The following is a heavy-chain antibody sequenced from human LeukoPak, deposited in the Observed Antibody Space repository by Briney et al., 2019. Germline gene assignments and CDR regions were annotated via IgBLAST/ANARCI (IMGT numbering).Heavy chain of an antibody. CDR1: GFTFSSYW. D-gene: IGHD1-1*01. V-gene: IGHV3-74*01. CDR3: ARRNEDSDY. J-gene: IGHJ4*02. Sequence: PGGSLRLSCAASGFTFSSYWXHWXXXAXGXGLVWVSRINSDGSSTSYADSVKGRFTISRDNAKNTLYLQMNSLRAEDTAVYYCARRNEDSDYWGQGTLVTVSS. CDR2: INSDGSST.